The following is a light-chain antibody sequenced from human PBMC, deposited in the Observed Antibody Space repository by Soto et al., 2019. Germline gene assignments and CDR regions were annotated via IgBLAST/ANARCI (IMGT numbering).Light chain of an antibody. J-gene: IGKJ5*01. Sequence: VVLTQSPATLSLSPGERATLSCRTSLSVSVYLDWYQQKPGRAPRLLISDASTRATGIPARFSGSGSGTDFTLTIRRLEPEDFAVYYCQQYGSSLITFGQGTRLEIK. CDR3: QQYGSSLIT. CDR1: LSVSVY. CDR2: DAS. V-gene: IGKV3-20*01.